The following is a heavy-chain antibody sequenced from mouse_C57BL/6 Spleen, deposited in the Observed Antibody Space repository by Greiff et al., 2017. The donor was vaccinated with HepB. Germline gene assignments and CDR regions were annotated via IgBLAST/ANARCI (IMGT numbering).Heavy chain of an antibody. CDR1: GYTFTDYY. CDR3: ARGFYDYDWYFDV. Sequence: EVQLKQSGPELVKPGASVKISCKASGYTFTDYYMNWVKQSHGKSLEWIGDINPNNGGTSYNQKFKGKATLTVDKSSSTAYMELRSLTSEDSAVYYCARGFYDYDWYFDVWGTGTTVTVSS. CDR2: INPNNGGT. J-gene: IGHJ1*03. V-gene: IGHV1-26*01. D-gene: IGHD2-4*01.